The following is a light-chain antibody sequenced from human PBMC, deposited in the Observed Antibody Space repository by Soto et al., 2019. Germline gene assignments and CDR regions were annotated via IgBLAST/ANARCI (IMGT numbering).Light chain of an antibody. CDR1: SSDVGGHNY. CDR3: GSYTTSDTLV. V-gene: IGLV2-14*03. J-gene: IGLJ2*01. Sequence: QFALTQPASVSGSPGQSITISCTGSSSDVGGHNYVSWYQQHPGKAPKLVIYDVNSRPSGVSNRFSGSKSGNTASLTISGLQAEDEADYYCGSYTTSDTLVFGGGTKLTVL. CDR2: DVN.